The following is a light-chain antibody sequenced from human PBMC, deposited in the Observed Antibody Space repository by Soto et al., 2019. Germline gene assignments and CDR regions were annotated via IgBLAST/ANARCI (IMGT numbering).Light chain of an antibody. J-gene: IGLJ2*01. CDR2: TNN. CDR3: ATWDDSLTGDVV. Sequence: QSVLTQPPSASGTPGQRVTISCSGSSSNIGSNTVNWSQQLPGTAPKLLIYTNNQRPSGVPDRFSGSKSGTSASLAISGLQSEDEADYYCATWDDSLTGDVVFGGGTKLTVL. V-gene: IGLV1-44*01. CDR1: SSNIGSNT.